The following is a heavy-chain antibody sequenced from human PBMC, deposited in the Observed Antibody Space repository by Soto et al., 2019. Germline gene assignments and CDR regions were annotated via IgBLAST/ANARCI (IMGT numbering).Heavy chain of an antibody. J-gene: IGHJ6*02. V-gene: IGHV3-30*18. CDR3: AKGLGGYDDYYYYGMDV. CDR2: ISYDGSNK. D-gene: IGHD5-12*01. Sequence: GGSLRLSCAASGFTFSSYGMHWVRQAPGKGLEWVAVISYDGSNKYYADSVKGRFTISRDNSKNTLYLQMNSLRAEDTAVYYCAKGLGGYDDYYYYGMDVWGQGTTVTVSS. CDR1: GFTFSSYG.